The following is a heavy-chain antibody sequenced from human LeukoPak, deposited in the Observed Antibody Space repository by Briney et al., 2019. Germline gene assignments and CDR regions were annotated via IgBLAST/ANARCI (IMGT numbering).Heavy chain of an antibody. J-gene: IGHJ4*02. D-gene: IGHD2-21*01. CDR3: ARSDWAY. V-gene: IGHV3-48*01. CDR2: ISSSSSNI. CDR1: GFSFSAFA. Sequence: GGSLRLSCAASGFSFSAFAMNWVRQAPGKGLEWVSYISSSSSNINYADSVKGRFTISRDNAKNSLYLQMNSLRAEDTAVYYCARSDWAYWGQGTLVTVSS.